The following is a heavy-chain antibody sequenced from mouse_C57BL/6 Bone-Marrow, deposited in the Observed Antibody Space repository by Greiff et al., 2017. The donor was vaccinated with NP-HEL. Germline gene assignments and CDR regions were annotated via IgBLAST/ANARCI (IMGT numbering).Heavy chain of an antibody. J-gene: IGHJ4*01. Sequence: QVHVKQSGAELARPGASVKLSCKASGYTFTSYGLSWVKQRTGQGLEWIGEIYPRSGNTYYNEKFKGKATLTADKSSSTAYMELRSLTSEDSAVYFCARMVTAGGSYWGQGTSVTVSS. CDR2: IYPRSGNT. D-gene: IGHD2-2*01. CDR1: GYTFTSYG. V-gene: IGHV1-81*01. CDR3: ARMVTAGGSY.